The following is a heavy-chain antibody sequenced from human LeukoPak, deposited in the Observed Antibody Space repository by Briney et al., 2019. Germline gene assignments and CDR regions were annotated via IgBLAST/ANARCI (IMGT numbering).Heavy chain of an antibody. CDR2: IYYSGST. CDR1: GGSLSSYY. J-gene: IGHJ3*02. Sequence: SETLSLTCTVSGGSLSSYYWSWIRQPPGKGLEWIGYIYYSGSTNYNPSLKSRVTISVDTSKNQFSLKLSSVTAADTAVYYCARHNAGEPEVDAFDIWGQGTMVTVSS. CDR3: ARHNAGEPEVDAFDI. D-gene: IGHD1-14*01. V-gene: IGHV4-59*08.